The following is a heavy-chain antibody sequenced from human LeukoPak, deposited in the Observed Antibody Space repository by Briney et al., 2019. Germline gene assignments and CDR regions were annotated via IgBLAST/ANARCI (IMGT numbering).Heavy chain of an antibody. D-gene: IGHD4-17*01. CDR1: GFTFRSYS. CDR2: ISRSSSTI. CDR3: ARQTTRYKDV. V-gene: IGHV3-48*01. J-gene: IGHJ6*03. Sequence: GGPLRLPCAASGFTFRSYSMNWVRQAPGKGLEWVSYISRSSSTIYYADSVKGRFTISRDNAKNSLYPQLKRLRPEDTAVYYCARQTTRYKDVWGKGTTVTVSS.